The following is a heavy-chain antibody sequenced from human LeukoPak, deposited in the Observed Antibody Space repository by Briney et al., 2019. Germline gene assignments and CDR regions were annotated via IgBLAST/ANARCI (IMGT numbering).Heavy chain of an antibody. J-gene: IGHJ4*02. D-gene: IGHD2-15*01. V-gene: IGHV4-59*01. CDR3: ARGGLRTFDY. Sequence: SETLSLTCIVSGGSISNYYWSWIRQPPGKGLEWIGYIYYSGSTSYNPSLKSRVTISIDTSKNHFSLKLSSVTVADTAVYYCARGGLRTFDYWGQGTLVTISS. CDR1: GGSISNYY. CDR2: IYYSGST.